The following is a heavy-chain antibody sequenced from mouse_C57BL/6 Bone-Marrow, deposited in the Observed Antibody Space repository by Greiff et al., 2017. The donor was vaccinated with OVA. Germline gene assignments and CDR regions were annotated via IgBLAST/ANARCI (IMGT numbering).Heavy chain of an antibody. D-gene: IGHD2-5*01. V-gene: IGHV5-9-1*02. CDR2: ISSGGDYI. CDR3: TRYSNYGYAMDY. Sequence: EVHLVESGEGLVKPGGSLKLSCAASGFTFSSYAMSWVRQTPEKRLEWVAYISSGGDYIYYADTVKGRFTISRDNARNTLYLQMSSLKSEDTAMYYCTRYSNYGYAMDYWGQGTSVTVSS. CDR1: GFTFSSYA. J-gene: IGHJ4*01.